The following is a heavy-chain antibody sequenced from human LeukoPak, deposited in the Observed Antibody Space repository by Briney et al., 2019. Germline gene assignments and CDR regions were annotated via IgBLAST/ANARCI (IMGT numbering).Heavy chain of an antibody. D-gene: IGHD3-16*01. V-gene: IGHV4-30-2*01. CDR1: GGSISSGGYY. CDR2: IYHSGST. J-gene: IGHJ3*02. Sequence: ASETLSLTCTVSGGSISSGGYYWSWIRQPPGKGLEWIGYIYHSGSTYYNPSLKSRVTISVDRSKNQFSLKLSSVTAADTAVYYCARAESYTGAFDIWGQGTMVTVSS. CDR3: ARAESYTGAFDI.